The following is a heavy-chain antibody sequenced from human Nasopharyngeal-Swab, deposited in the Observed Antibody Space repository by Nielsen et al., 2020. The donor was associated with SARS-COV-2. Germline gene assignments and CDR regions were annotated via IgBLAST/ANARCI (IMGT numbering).Heavy chain of an antibody. CDR3: ARASSGYDEWYFDL. Sequence: GGSLRLSCAASGFIFSNYWMSWVRQAPGKGLEWVANIKQDGSEKYYVDSVKGRFTISRDNAKNSLYLQMNSLRAEDTAVYYCARASSGYDEWYFDLWGRGTLVTVSS. D-gene: IGHD5-12*01. V-gene: IGHV3-7*01. J-gene: IGHJ2*01. CDR2: IKQDGSEK. CDR1: GFIFSNYW.